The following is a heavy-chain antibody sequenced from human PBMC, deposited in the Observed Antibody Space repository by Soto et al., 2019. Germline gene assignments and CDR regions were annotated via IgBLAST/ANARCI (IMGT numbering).Heavy chain of an antibody. Sequence: QVQLVQSGAEVKKPGSSVKVSCKASGGTFSSYAISWVRQAPGQGLEWMGGIIPNFGTANYPQKFQGRVTINGDDSTTTPHMELSSLRSADTAVYYCARDDVDTAMPYGMDVWGQGTTVTVSS. CDR1: GGTFSSYA. CDR2: IIPNFGTA. D-gene: IGHD5-18*01. V-gene: IGHV1-69*12. CDR3: ARDDVDTAMPYGMDV. J-gene: IGHJ6*02.